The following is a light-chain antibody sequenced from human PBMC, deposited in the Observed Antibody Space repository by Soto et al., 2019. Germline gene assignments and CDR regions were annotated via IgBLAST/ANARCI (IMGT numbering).Light chain of an antibody. CDR2: NNN. CDR1: SSNIGTNA. CDR3: AAWDDSLNGYV. J-gene: IGLJ1*01. V-gene: IGLV1-44*01. Sequence: QSVLTQPPSASGTPVERVTISCSGGSSNIGTNAVNWYQQLPGTAPKLLIYNNNQRPSGVPDRFSGSKSGTSASLAISGLQSEDEADYYCAAWDDSLNGYVFGTWTKVTV.